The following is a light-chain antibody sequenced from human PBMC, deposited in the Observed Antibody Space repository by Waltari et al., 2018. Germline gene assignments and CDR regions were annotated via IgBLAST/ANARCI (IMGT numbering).Light chain of an antibody. CDR3: SSYTTSSLL. CDR2: DVS. Sequence: QSALTQPASVSGSPGQSITISCTGTSSDVGGYDYVSWYQQHPGKAPKLMIYDVSYRPSGVSGRFAGSKSCNTAALTISGLQAEDEAVYYCSSYTTSSLLFGGGTKLTVL. V-gene: IGLV2-14*03. CDR1: SSDVGGYDY. J-gene: IGLJ2*01.